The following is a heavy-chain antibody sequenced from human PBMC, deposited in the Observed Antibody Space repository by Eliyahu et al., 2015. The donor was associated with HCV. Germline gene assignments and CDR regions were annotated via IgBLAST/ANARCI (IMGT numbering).Heavy chain of an antibody. CDR1: GGSISGSSYY. CDR3: ASIYSRWFDP. J-gene: IGHJ5*02. V-gene: IGHV4-39*01. D-gene: IGHD3-22*01. Sequence: QLQLQESGPGLVKPSETLSLTCXVSGGSISGSSYYWGWIRQPPGKGLEWIGSIYYSGSTYYNPSLKSRVTISVDTSKNQFSLKLSSVTAADTAVYYCASIYSRWFDPWGQGTLVTVSS. CDR2: IYYSGST.